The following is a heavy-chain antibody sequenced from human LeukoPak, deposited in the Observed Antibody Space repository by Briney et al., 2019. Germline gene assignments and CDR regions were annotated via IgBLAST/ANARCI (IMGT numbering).Heavy chain of an antibody. CDR3: ARLGGYSGYGNWFDP. CDR1: GFTFSSYS. Sequence: GGSLRLSCAASGFTFSSYSMNWVRQAPGKGLEWVSSISSSSSYIYYADSVKGRFTISRDNAKNSLYLQMNSPRAEDTAVYYCARLGGYSGYGNWFDPWGQGTLVTVSS. V-gene: IGHV3-21*01. D-gene: IGHD5-12*01. CDR2: ISSSSSYI. J-gene: IGHJ5*02.